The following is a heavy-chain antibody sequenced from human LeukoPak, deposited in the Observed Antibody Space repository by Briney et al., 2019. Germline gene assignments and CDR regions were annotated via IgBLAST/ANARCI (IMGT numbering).Heavy chain of an antibody. CDR2: IYYSGST. J-gene: IGHJ4*02. CDR1: GGSFSGYY. V-gene: IGHV4-59*01. D-gene: IGHD6-13*01. Sequence: PSETLSLTCAVYGGSFSGYYWSWIRQPPGKGLEWIGYIYYSGSTKYNPSLKSRVTISVDTSKNQFSLKLSSVTAADTAVYYCARGPVGSSLDYWGQGTLVTVSS. CDR3: ARGPVGSSLDY.